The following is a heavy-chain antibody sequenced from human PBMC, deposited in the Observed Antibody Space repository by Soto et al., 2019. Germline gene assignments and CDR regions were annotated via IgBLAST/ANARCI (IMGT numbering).Heavy chain of an antibody. V-gene: IGHV4-61*01. D-gene: IGHD6-19*01. Sequence: QVQLQESGPGLVKPSETLSLTCTVSGASVSSGSHYWSWIRQPPGKGLEWIGYVYYTGTTKYNPYLKSRVTMSLDTSKNQFSLRLSSMTAADTAVYYCASPGPAVPRDDAIDIWGQGTMVTVSS. CDR1: GASVSSGSHY. CDR3: ASPGPAVPRDDAIDI. CDR2: VYYTGTT. J-gene: IGHJ3*02.